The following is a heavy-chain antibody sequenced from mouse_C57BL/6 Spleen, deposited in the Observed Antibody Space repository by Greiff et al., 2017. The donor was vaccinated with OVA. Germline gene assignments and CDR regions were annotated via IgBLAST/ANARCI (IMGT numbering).Heavy chain of an antibody. V-gene: IGHV5-4*03. Sequence: EVKLVESGGGLVKPGGSLKLSCAASGFTFSSYAMSWVRQTPEKRLEWVATISDGGSYTYYPDNVKGRFTISRDNAKNNLYLQMSHLKSEDTAMYYCARGGSSYGAMDYWGQGTSVTVSS. CDR2: ISDGGSYT. CDR3: ARGGSSYGAMDY. J-gene: IGHJ4*01. CDR1: GFTFSSYA. D-gene: IGHD1-1*01.